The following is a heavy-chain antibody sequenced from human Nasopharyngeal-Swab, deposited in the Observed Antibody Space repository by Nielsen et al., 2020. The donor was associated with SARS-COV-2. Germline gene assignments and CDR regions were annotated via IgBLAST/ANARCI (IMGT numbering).Heavy chain of an antibody. CDR2: IRWNSGSI. CDR3: AKGMGYSYGYELYYYYYGMDV. Sequence: SLKISCAASGFDFSIYWMSWVRQAPGKGLEWVSGIRWNSGSIGYADSVKGRFTISRDNAKNSLYLQMNSLRAEDTALYYCAKGMGYSYGYELYYYYYGMDVWGQGTTVTVSS. CDR1: GFDFSIYW. J-gene: IGHJ6*02. D-gene: IGHD5-18*01. V-gene: IGHV3-9*01.